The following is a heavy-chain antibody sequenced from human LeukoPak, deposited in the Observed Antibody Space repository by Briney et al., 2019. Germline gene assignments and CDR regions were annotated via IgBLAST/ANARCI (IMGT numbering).Heavy chain of an antibody. Sequence: GESLKISCKGSGYSFTSYWIGWVRQMPGKGLEWVGIIYPGDSDTRYSPSFQGQVTISADKSISTAYLQWSSLKASDTAMYYCARQSSGWSPYYYYYMDVWGKGTTVTISS. CDR3: ARQSSGWSPYYYYYMDV. D-gene: IGHD6-19*01. CDR2: IYPGDSDT. V-gene: IGHV5-51*01. J-gene: IGHJ6*03. CDR1: GYSFTSYW.